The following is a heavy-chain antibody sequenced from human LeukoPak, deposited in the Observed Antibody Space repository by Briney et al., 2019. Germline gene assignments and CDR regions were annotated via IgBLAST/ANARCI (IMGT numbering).Heavy chain of an antibody. Sequence: GASVKVSCKASGYTFTGYYIHCVRQAPGQGLEWMGWINPNSGGTNYAQNFQGRVTMTRDTSISTAYMELRRLRSDDTAVYYCARDRALAGTNVDAFDIWGQGTMVTVSS. V-gene: IGHV1-2*02. CDR2: INPNSGGT. J-gene: IGHJ3*02. D-gene: IGHD6-19*01. CDR1: GYTFTGYY. CDR3: ARDRALAGTNVDAFDI.